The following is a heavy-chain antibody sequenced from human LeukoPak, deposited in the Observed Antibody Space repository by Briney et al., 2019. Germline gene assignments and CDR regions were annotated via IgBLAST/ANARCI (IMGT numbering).Heavy chain of an antibody. V-gene: IGHV3-11*05. CDR2: ISSNSKYT. CDR1: GFMFSDYF. Sequence: GGSLRLSCAASGFMFSDYFMSWIRQAPGKELEWISYISSNSKYTKYADSVKGRFTISRDNAKKSLYLQMNSLRAEDTAVYYCARDNGNKYYLDCWGQGTLVTVSS. CDR3: ARDNGNKYYLDC. J-gene: IGHJ4*02. D-gene: IGHD2-8*01.